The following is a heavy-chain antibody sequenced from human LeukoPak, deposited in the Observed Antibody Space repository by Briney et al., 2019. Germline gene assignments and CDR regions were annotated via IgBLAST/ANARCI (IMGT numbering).Heavy chain of an antibody. V-gene: IGHV3-23*01. CDR2: ISGRGSNA. CDR1: GFTFTKYA. J-gene: IGHJ5*01. D-gene: IGHD2-21*02. Sequence: PGGSLRLSCTASGFTFTKYAINWVRQAPGRGLEWVAGISGRGSNAYYAGSVKGRFTVSRDISTNTLYLQMRDLRAEDTALYYCAKDIRQVTVNWFDSWGQGTLVTGSS. CDR3: AKDIRQVTVNWFDS.